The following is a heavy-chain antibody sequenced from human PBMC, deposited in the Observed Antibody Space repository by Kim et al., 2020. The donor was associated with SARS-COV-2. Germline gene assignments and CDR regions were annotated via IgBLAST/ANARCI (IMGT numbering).Heavy chain of an antibody. CDR2: ISAYNGNT. CDR3: ARDTPAVAEGLLWFGELLYYYYYYGMDV. J-gene: IGHJ6*02. V-gene: IGHV1-18*04. D-gene: IGHD3-10*01. Sequence: ASVKVSCKASGYTFTSYGISWVRQAPGQGLEWMGWISAYNGNTNYAQKLQGRVTMTTDTSTSTAYMELRSLRSDDTAVYYCARDTPAVAEGLLWFGELLYYYYYYGMDVWGQGTTVTVSS. CDR1: GYTFTSYG.